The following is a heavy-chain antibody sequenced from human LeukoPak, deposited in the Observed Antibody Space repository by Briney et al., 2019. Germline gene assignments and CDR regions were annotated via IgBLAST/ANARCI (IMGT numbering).Heavy chain of an antibody. Sequence: GGSLRLSCAASGFSFRSCGMHWVRQAPGKGLEWVTFIQYDGSNKYYADSVKGRFTVFRDNSKNTLFLQMNSLRAADTAVYYCAKGAGVGFDYWGQGTLVAVPS. CDR1: GFSFRSCG. D-gene: IGHD3-3*01. J-gene: IGHJ4*02. CDR3: AKGAGVGFDY. V-gene: IGHV3-30*02. CDR2: IQYDGSNK.